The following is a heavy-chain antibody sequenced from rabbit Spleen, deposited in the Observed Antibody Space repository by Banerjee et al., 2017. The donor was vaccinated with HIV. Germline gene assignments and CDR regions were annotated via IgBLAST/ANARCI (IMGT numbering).Heavy chain of an antibody. CDR2: IYNGDGST. Sequence: EESGGDLVQPEGSLTLTCKVSGFDFSSDAMCWVRQAPGKGPECIACIYNGDGSTYYASWVNGRFTVSKTSSTTVTLQMTSLTAADTATYFCARDLVTAIGWNFALWGPGTLVTVS. V-gene: IGHV1S47*01. J-gene: IGHJ6*01. CDR1: GFDFSSDA. D-gene: IGHD7-1*01. CDR3: ARDLVTAIGWNFAL.